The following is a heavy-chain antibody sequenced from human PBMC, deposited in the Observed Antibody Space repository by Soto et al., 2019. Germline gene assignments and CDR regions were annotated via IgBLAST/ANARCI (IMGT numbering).Heavy chain of an antibody. J-gene: IGHJ5*02. V-gene: IGHV4-61*08. CDR3: ARGYYYDSSGYYYWGWFDP. CDR2: IYNSGST. D-gene: IGHD3-22*01. CDR1: GGSVSSGDYY. Sequence: PSGTLSLTCTVSGGSVSSGDYYWSWIRQPPGKGLEWIGYIYNSGSTNYKPSLKSRVTISVDTSKNQFSLKLSSVTAADTAVYYCARGYYYDSSGYYYWGWFDPWGQGTLVTVSS.